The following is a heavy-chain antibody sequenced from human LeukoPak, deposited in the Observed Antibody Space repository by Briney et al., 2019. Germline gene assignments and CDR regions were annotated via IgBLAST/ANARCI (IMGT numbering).Heavy chain of an antibody. CDR3: ARGNSMGKYSSSWYDY. V-gene: IGHV1-8*01. CDR1: GYTFTSYD. CDR2: MNPNSGNT. J-gene: IGHJ4*02. D-gene: IGHD6-13*01. Sequence: ASVKVSCKASGYTFTSYDINWVRQATGQGLEWMGWMNPNSGNTGYAQKFQGRVTMTRNTSISTAYMELSSLRSEDTAVYYCARGNSMGKYSSSWYDYWGQGTLATVSS.